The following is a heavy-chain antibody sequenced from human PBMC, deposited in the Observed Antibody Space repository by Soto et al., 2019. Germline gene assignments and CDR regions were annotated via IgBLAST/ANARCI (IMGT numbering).Heavy chain of an antibody. V-gene: IGHV3-30*03. CDR3: ARSRGSGSRSLVPIDY. J-gene: IGHJ4*02. Sequence: GGSLRLSCAASGFTFSNYGMHWVRQAPGKGLEWVARISYDGSNEYYADSVRARFTISRDNSKNTLYLQMKRLRLEDTAVFYCARSRGSGSRSLVPIDYWGQGTLVTVLL. CDR1: GFTFSNYG. D-gene: IGHD3-10*01. CDR2: ISYDGSNE.